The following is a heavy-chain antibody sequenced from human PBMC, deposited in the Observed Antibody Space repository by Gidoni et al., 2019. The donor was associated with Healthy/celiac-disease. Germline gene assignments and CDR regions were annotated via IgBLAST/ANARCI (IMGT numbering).Heavy chain of an antibody. D-gene: IGHD3-16*02. CDR2: ISYSGST. Sequence: QVQLQESGPGLVKPSETLSLTCTVSGGSISSYYWRWIRQPPGKGLEWSGYISYSGSTNYNPSLKSRVTISVDTSKNQFSLKLSSVTAADTAVYYCARVPGVITFGGVIVRGGYFDYWGQGTLVTVSS. J-gene: IGHJ4*02. V-gene: IGHV4-59*01. CDR1: GGSISSYY. CDR3: ARVPGVITFGGVIVRGGYFDY.